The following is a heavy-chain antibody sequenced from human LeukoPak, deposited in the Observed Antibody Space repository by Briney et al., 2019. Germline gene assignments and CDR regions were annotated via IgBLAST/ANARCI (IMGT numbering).Heavy chain of an antibody. CDR1: GASISSYY. J-gene: IGHJ4*02. CDR2: VFYSGST. Sequence: SETLSLTCTVSGASISSYYWSWIRQPPGKVLEWIGYVFYSGSTNYNPSLKSRVTISVDTSKNQISLKLTSVTAADTAVYYCARHPSAVAGKTFDCWGQGTLVTVSS. CDR3: ARHPSAVAGKTFDC. V-gene: IGHV4-59*08. D-gene: IGHD6-19*01.